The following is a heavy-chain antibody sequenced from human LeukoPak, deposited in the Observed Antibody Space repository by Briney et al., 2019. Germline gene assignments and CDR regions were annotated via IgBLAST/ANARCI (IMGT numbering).Heavy chain of an antibody. CDR3: AELGITMIGGV. CDR1: GFTFSSYE. CDR2: ISSSGSTI. D-gene: IGHD3-10*02. V-gene: IGHV3-48*03. J-gene: IGHJ6*04. Sequence: QTGGSLRLSCAASGFTFSSYEMNWVRQAPRKGLEWVPYISSSGSTIYYADSVKGRFTISRDNAKNSLYLQMNSLRAEDTAVYYCAELGITMIGGVWGKGTTVTISS.